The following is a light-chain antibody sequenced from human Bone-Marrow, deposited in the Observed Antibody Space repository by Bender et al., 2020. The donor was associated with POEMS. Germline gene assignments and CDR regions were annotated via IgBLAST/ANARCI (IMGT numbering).Light chain of an antibody. CDR2: SSH. CDR3: CSSVGSYGV. CDR1: SSNIGAHA. Sequence: QSVLTQPPSASGTPGQRVTISCSGGSSNIGAHAVNWYQHLPGTAPKLLIYSSHRRPSGVPGRFSGSKSDNTASLTISGLQADDEADYYCCSSVGSYGVFGTGTKVTVL. V-gene: IGLV1-44*01. J-gene: IGLJ1*01.